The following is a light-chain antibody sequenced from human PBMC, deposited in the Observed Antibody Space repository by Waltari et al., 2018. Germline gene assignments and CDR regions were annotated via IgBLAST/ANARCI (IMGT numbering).Light chain of an antibody. Sequence: DIQMTQSPSSLSASVGDRVTITCRASQSISSYLNWYQQKPGKAPKLLIYAASSLQSGVPSRFSGSGYGTDFTLTISSLQPEDFATYDCQQSYSTPLTFGGGTKVEIK. J-gene: IGKJ4*01. CDR2: AAS. CDR3: QQSYSTPLT. CDR1: QSISSY. V-gene: IGKV1-39*01.